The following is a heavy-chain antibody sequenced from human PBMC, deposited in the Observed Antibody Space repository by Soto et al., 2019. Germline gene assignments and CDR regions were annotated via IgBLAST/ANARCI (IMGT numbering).Heavy chain of an antibody. CDR1: GASISSEQT. J-gene: IGHJ4*02. CDR2: IHHSGST. V-gene: IGHV4-4*02. CDR3: ARSFGWYAIDQ. Sequence: QMQLQESGPGLVKPSETLSLTCAVSGASISSEQTCSWVRQPPGKGLEWIGEIHHSGSTNNNPSLKSRVTMSVDKSKNQFSLTLSSVTAADTAVYYCARSFGWYAIDQWGQGTLVIVSS. D-gene: IGHD6-19*01.